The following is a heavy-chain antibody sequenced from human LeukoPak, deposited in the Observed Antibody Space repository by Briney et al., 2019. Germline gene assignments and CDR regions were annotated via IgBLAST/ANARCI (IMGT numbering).Heavy chain of an antibody. V-gene: IGHV5-51*01. CDR1: EYSFTNYW. CDR2: INPGDSDT. Sequence: GESLKIFCKGSEYSFTNYWIGWVRQMPGKGPERMGIINPGDSDTRYSPSFQGQVTISADKSITTAYLQWSSLKASDTAMYYCASTYNGNSHWPYWGQGTLVTVSS. CDR3: ASTYNGNSHWPY. J-gene: IGHJ4*02. D-gene: IGHD4-23*01.